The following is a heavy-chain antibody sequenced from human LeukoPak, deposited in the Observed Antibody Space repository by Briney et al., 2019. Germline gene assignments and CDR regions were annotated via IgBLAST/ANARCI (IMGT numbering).Heavy chain of an antibody. D-gene: IGHD3-22*01. J-gene: IGHJ5*02. CDR1: EYTFTGYY. Sequence: ASVKVSCKTSEYTFTGYYMHWVRQAPGQGLEWMGWINPNSGGTNYAQKFQGRVTMTRDTSISTAYMELSRLRSDDTAVYYCASQNYDSSGYYKNWFDPWGQGTLVTVSS. CDR2: INPNSGGT. CDR3: ASQNYDSSGYYKNWFDP. V-gene: IGHV1-2*02.